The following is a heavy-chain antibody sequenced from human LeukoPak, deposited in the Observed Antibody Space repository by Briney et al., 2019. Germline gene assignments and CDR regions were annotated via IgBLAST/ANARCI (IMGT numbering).Heavy chain of an antibody. CDR1: GFTFDDYA. V-gene: IGHV3-9*01. CDR2: ISWNSGSI. CDR3: AKDIGSSWYWAFDI. J-gene: IGHJ3*02. Sequence: GGSLRLSCAASGFTFDDYAMHWVRRAPGKGLEWVSGISWNSGSIGYADSVKGQFTISRDNAKNSLYLQMNSLRAEDTALYYCAKDIGSSWYWAFDIWGQGTMVTVSS. D-gene: IGHD6-13*01.